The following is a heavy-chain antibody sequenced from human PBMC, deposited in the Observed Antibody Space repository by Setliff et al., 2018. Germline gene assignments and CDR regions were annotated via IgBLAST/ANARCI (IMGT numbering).Heavy chain of an antibody. Sequence: SETLSLTCNVSGDSIRNYGHYWAWIRQPPGKGLEWIGYIYNTGITYYNPSLKSRVTISVDTSRNQFSLKVTSVTAADTAVYYCAAVVATSLNYVDNWGQGTLVTVSS. V-gene: IGHV4-39*07. J-gene: IGHJ4*02. CDR1: GDSIRNYGHY. CDR3: AAVVATSLNYVDN. D-gene: IGHD5-12*01. CDR2: IYNTGIT.